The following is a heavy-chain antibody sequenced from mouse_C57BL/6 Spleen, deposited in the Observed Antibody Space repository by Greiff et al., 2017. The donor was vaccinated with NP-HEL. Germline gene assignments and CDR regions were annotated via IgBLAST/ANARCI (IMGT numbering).Heavy chain of an antibody. J-gene: IGHJ2*01. D-gene: IGHD1-1*01. CDR2: IYPRSGNT. CDR1: GYTFTSYG. V-gene: IGHV1-81*01. CDR3: ARRATVVEDY. Sequence: QVQLKQSGAELARPGASVKLSCKASGYTFTSYGISWVKQRTGQGLEWIGEIYPRSGNTYYNEKFKGKATLTADKSSSTAYMELRSLTSEDSAVYFCARRATVVEDYWGQGTTLTVSA.